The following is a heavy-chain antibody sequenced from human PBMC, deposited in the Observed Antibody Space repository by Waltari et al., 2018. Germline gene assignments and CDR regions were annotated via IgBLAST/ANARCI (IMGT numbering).Heavy chain of an antibody. V-gene: IGHV4-59*11. J-gene: IGHJ3*02. D-gene: IGHD3-9*01. Sequence: QVQLQESGPGLVKPSETLSLTCTVSGDSINNHHWAWIRQPPGKGLEWIGYAYYTGRTNYNPSLRSRLTISVDTSKNQFSLNLNPVTAADTAVYYCARDLGGFNHFDWFLSIWGPGTMVTVSS. CDR2: AYYTGRT. CDR1: GDSINNHH. CDR3: ARDLGGFNHFDWFLSI.